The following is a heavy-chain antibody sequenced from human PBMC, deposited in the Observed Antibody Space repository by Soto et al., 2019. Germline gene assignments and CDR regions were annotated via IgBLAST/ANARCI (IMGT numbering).Heavy chain of an antibody. V-gene: IGHV1-69*01. CDR3: AKRAYCGGDCFAFNV. CDR2: FMPLFGTA. Sequence: QVQLVQYGAEVKKPGSSVRVSCKASGGINWVRQAPGHGLEWMGGFMPLFGTADYAQRFQCRVTITADELTTTSYMELRSLRSEDTAVYYCAKRAYCGGDCFAFNVWGQVKSVTVSS. CDR1: GG. J-gene: IGHJ3*01. D-gene: IGHD2-21*02.